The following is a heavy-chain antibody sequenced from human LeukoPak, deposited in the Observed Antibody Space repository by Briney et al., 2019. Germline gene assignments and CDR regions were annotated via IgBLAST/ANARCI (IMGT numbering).Heavy chain of an antibody. CDR2: FDPEEAET. CDR1: GNALTDFS. J-gene: IGHJ4*02. V-gene: IGHV1-24*01. CDR3: TTSRYNFWSGYTY. Sequence: GASVKVSCRVSGNALTDFSIHWVRQAPGKGLEWMGGFDPEEAETIYSQKFQGSVTMTEDTSADTAYMELSSLTSEDTAVYYCTTSRYNFWSGYTYRGQGTLVTVSS. D-gene: IGHD3-3*01.